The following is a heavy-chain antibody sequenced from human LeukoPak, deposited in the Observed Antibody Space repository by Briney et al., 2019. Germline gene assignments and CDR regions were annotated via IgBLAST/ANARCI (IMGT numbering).Heavy chain of an antibody. CDR2: INYSGST. Sequence: PSETLSLTCAVYGGSFSGYYWSWIRQPPGKGLEWIGEINYSGSTNYNPSLKSRVTISVDTSKNQFSLKLSSVTAADTAVYYCASTSSISYYYYMDVWGKGTTVTVSS. CDR3: ASTSSISYYYYMDV. CDR1: GGSFSGYY. D-gene: IGHD6-6*01. J-gene: IGHJ6*03. V-gene: IGHV4-34*01.